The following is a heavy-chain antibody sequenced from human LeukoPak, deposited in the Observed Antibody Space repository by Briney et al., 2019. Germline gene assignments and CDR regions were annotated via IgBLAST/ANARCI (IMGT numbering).Heavy chain of an antibody. CDR3: GNGSDNSRRGWLRNYYYYMDV. V-gene: IGHV3-48*01. J-gene: IGHJ6*03. D-gene: IGHD5-12*01. Sequence: GGSLRLSCAASGFTFSSYSMNWVRQAPGKGLEWVSYISNNSSTIYYADSVKGRFTISRDNAKNSLSLKMNSLRPEDPAVYYCGNGSDNSRRGWLRNYYYYMDVWGKGTKVSVSS. CDR1: GFTFSSYS. CDR2: ISNNSSTI.